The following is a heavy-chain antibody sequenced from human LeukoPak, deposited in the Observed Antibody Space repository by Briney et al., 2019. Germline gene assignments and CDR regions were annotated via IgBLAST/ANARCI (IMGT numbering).Heavy chain of an antibody. CDR1: GFTFSSYS. V-gene: IGHV3-21*01. Sequence: GGSLRLSCAASGFTFSSYSMNWVRQAPGKGLEWVSSISSSSSYIYYADSVKGRFTISRDNAKNSLYLQMNSLRAEDTAVCYCATIGSSPTPRWGQGTLVTVSS. CDR2: ISSSSSYI. D-gene: IGHD6-13*01. CDR3: ATIGSSPTPR. J-gene: IGHJ4*02.